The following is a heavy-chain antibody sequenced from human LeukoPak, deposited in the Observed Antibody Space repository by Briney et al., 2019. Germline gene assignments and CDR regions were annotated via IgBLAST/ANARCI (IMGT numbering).Heavy chain of an antibody. D-gene: IGHD6-13*01. V-gene: IGHV3-21*01. Sequence: GGSLRLSCAASGFTFSSYSMNWVRQAPGKGLEWVSSISSSSSYIYYADSVKGRFTISRDNAKNSLYLQMNSLRAEDTAVYYCAGEGTGSSEFDYWGQGTLVTVSS. CDR3: AGEGTGSSEFDY. CDR2: ISSSSSYI. J-gene: IGHJ4*02. CDR1: GFTFSSYS.